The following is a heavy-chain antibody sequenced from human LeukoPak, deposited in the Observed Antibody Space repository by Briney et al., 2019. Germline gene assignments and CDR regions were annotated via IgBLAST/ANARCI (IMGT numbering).Heavy chain of an antibody. J-gene: IGHJ5*02. CDR3: ARGTVTDNWFDP. V-gene: IGHV1-69*05. D-gene: IGHD4-11*01. CDR1: GGTFSSYA. CDR2: IVPIFGTE. Sequence: SVKVSCKASGGTFSSYAVSWVRQAPGQGFEWMGGIVPIFGTEDYAQKFQDRVTITMDESASTAYMDLSSLRSDDTAVYYCARGTVTDNWFDPWGQGTLVTVSS.